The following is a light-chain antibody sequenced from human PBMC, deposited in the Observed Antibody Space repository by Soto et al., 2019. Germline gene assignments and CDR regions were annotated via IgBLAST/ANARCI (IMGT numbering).Light chain of an antibody. CDR2: EVS. CDR1: SRDVNDYNF. CDR3: SSYTSSSTRGIYV. Sequence: QSPTTRLAYVSMAPEHWIIIPSARNSRDVNDYNFVSWYQQHPSKAPKLMIYEVSYRPSGVSNRFSGSKSGNTASLTISGLQAEDEADYYCSSYTSSSTRGIYVFGSGTKVTVL. J-gene: IGLJ1*01. V-gene: IGLV2-14*01.